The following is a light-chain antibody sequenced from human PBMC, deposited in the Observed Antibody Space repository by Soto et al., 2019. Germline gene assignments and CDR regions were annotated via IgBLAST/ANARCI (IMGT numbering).Light chain of an antibody. CDR1: QSLLHSNGNHY. J-gene: IGKJ3*01. V-gene: IGKV2-28*01. CDR3: MQALQTPLFT. CDR2: LAS. Sequence: DIVMTQSPLSLSFTPGEPASISCRSSQSLLHSNGNHYLEWYFQKPGQSPQLLIYLASIRASGVPDRFSGSGSGTDFTLKISRVEAEDVGVYYCMQALQTPLFTFGPGTKVDIK.